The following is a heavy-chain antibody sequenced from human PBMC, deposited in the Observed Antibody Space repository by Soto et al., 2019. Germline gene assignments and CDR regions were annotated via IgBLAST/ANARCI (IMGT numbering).Heavy chain of an antibody. CDR1: GFTFSSYA. CDR3: AKDRPRYCSGGSCYYYYGMDV. Sequence: GGSLRLSCAASGFTFSSYAMSWVRQAPGKGLEWVSAISGSGGSTYYADSVKGRFTISRDNSKNTLYLQMNSLRAEDTAVYYWAKDRPRYCSGGSCYYYYGMDVWGQGTTVTVSS. J-gene: IGHJ6*02. CDR2: ISGSGGST. D-gene: IGHD2-15*01. V-gene: IGHV3-23*01.